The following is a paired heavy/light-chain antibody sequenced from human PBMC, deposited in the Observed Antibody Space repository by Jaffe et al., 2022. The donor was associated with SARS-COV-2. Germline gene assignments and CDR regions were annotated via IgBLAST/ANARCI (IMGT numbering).Light chain of an antibody. CDR1: STDIGDYNY. CDR3: CSYAVTYPLV. Sequence: QSALTQPRSVSGSPGQSVTISCTGTSTDIGDYNYVSWYQQHPGKAPKLMIYDVSERPSGVPDRFSGSKSGYTASLTISGLQAEDEADYYCCSYAVTYPLVFGTGTKVTVL. CDR2: DVS. V-gene: IGLV2-11*01. J-gene: IGLJ1*01.
Heavy chain of an antibody. J-gene: IGHJ4*02. CDR3: ARHRRAWGGVIPPDY. Sequence: QLQLQESGPGLVKPSETLSLTCTVFPGSISSSSYYWGWIRQPPGKGLEWIASIYYSGSTYYNPSLKSRVTISVDTSQNQFSLRLSSVTAADTAVYYCARHRRAWGGVIPPDYWGQGTLVTVSS. CDR1: PGSISSSSYY. D-gene: IGHD3-16*02. CDR2: IYYSGST. V-gene: IGHV4-39*01.